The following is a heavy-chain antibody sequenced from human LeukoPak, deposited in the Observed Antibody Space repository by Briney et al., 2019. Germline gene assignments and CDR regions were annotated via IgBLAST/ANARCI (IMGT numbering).Heavy chain of an antibody. CDR3: ATVIGLAAAGTYPFDY. CDR2: FDPEDGET. CDR1: GYTLTELS. D-gene: IGHD6-13*01. Sequence: ASVKVSCKVSGYTLTELSMHWVRQAPGKGLEWMGGFDPEDGETIYAQKFQGRVTMTEDTSTDTAYMELSSLRSEDTAVYYCATVIGLAAAGTYPFDYWGQGTLVTVSS. J-gene: IGHJ4*02. V-gene: IGHV1-24*01.